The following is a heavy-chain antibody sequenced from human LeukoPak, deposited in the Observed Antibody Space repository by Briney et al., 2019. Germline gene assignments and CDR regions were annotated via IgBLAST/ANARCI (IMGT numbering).Heavy chain of an antibody. V-gene: IGHV3-7*01. J-gene: IGHJ4*02. D-gene: IGHD5-24*01. Sequence: GGSLRHSCAASGFALSSYWRSWARQAPGKGLDWVANIKQDGSEKYYVDSVKGRFTISRDNAKNSLYLQMNSLRAEDTAVYYCARHGEMATPFFDYWGQGTLVTVSS. CDR3: ARHGEMATPFFDY. CDR2: IKQDGSEK. CDR1: GFALSSYW.